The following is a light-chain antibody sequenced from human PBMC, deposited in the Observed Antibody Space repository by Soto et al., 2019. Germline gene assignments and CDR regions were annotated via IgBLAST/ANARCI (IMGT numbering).Light chain of an antibody. CDR2: DAS. J-gene: IGKJ1*01. Sequence: AIRMTQSPSSFSASTGDRVTITCRASQGISSYLAWYQQKPGKAPKLLIYDASTLESGAPSRFSGSGSGTELTLTINSLQPDDFASYYCQQYNSYPWTFGQGTKVDIK. CDR3: QQYNSYPWT. CDR1: QGISSY. V-gene: IGKV1-8*01.